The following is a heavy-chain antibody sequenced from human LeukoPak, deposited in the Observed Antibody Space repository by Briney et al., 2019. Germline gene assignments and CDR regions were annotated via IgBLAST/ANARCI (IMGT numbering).Heavy chain of an antibody. V-gene: IGHV3-30*02. Sequence: GGSLRLSCAASGFTFSSYGMHWVRQAPGKGLEWVAYIQYDGSNQQYADSVKGRFSISRDRSKNIPYLQVNSLRPEDTAVYYCARAKSDRTLFDACDIWGQGTMVTVSS. CDR1: GFTFSSYG. CDR2: IQYDGSNQ. D-gene: IGHD1-14*01. CDR3: ARAKSDRTLFDACDI. J-gene: IGHJ3*02.